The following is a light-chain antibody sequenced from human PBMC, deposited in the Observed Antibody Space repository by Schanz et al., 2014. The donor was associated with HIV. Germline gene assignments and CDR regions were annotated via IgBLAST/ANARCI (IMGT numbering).Light chain of an antibody. CDR1: TSDVGLYTY. CDR2: EVT. Sequence: QSALTQPASVSGSPGQSFTISCTGTTSDVGLYTYVSWYQQHPGKAPKLMIYEVTNRPSGVSNRFSGSKSGNTASLTISGFQAEDEAVYYCSSYVGSSTFEGVFGGGTKLTVL. V-gene: IGLV2-14*01. CDR3: SSYVGSSTFEGV. J-gene: IGLJ3*02.